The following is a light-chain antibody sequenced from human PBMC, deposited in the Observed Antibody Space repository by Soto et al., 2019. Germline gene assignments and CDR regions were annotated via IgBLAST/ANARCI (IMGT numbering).Light chain of an antibody. Sequence: EIVLTQSPATLSLSPGERETLSCRASQSINRHLAWYRQKPGQAPRLLIYDASNRATGIPARFSGSGSGTDFTLTISSLEPEDFGVYYCQQRSNWPPVTFGGGTKVEIK. J-gene: IGKJ4*01. CDR1: QSINRH. CDR3: QQRSNWPPVT. V-gene: IGKV3-11*01. CDR2: DAS.